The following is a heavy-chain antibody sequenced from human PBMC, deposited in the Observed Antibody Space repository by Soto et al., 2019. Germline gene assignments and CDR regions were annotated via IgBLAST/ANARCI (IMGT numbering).Heavy chain of an antibody. CDR1: GFTFSDYY. J-gene: IGHJ6*03. D-gene: IGHD2-15*01. Sequence: QVQLVESGGGLVKPGGSLRLSCAASGFTFSDYYMSWIRQAPGKGLEWVSYISSSGSTIYYADSVKGRFTTTRDNAKNSLYLQMNSLRAEDTGVYYCAREGYCSGGSRYSNYYYMDVWGKGTTVTVSS. CDR3: AREGYCSGGSRYSNYYYMDV. V-gene: IGHV3-11*01. CDR2: ISSSGSTI.